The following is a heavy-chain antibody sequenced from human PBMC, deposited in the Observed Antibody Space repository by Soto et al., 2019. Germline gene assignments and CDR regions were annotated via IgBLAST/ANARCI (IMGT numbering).Heavy chain of an antibody. D-gene: IGHD3-22*01. J-gene: IGHJ4*02. V-gene: IGHV2-5*01. CDR1: GFSLSSTGVG. Sequence: QITLKESGPTLLKVTQTVTLTCTFSGFSLSSTGVGVGWIRQPPGKAMEGLALINWNDDKRYNPSLKSRLTITKDTYKNQVVLTMTNMDPVDTATYYCARSGHNSGFFYYDYWGQGTLVTVSS. CDR3: ARSGHNSGFFYYDY. CDR2: INWNDDK.